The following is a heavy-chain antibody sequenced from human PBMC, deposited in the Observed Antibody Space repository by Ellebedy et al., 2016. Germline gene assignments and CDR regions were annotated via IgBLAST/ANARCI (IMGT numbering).Heavy chain of an antibody. D-gene: IGHD3-10*01. CDR3: ARTGRIWFGELSSGGRGWFDP. Sequence: ASVKVSXXASGYTFTSYGISWVRQAPGQGLEWMGWISAYNGNTNYAQKLQGRVTMTTDTSTSTAYMELRSLRSEDTAVYYCARTGRIWFGELSSGGRGWFDPWGQGTLVTVSS. J-gene: IGHJ5*02. CDR2: ISAYNGNT. CDR1: GYTFTSYG. V-gene: IGHV1-18*01.